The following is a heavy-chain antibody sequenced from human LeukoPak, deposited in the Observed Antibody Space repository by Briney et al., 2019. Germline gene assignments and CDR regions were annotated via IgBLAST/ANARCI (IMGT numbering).Heavy chain of an antibody. CDR2: IIPILGIA. D-gene: IGHD1-26*01. Sequence: SVKVSCKASGYTFTSYGISWVRQAPGQGLEWMGRIIPILGIANYAQKFQGRVTITTDESTSTAYMELSSLRSEDTAVYYCARDLGVDATYYMDVWGKGTTVTVSS. CDR3: ARDLGVDATYYMDV. CDR1: GYTFTSYG. V-gene: IGHV1-69*04. J-gene: IGHJ6*03.